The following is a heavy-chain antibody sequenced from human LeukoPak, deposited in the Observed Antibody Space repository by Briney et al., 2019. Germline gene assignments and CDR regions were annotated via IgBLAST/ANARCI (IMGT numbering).Heavy chain of an antibody. V-gene: IGHV3-48*02. D-gene: IGHD5-18*01. Sequence: GGSRRLSCAASGFTFSSYSMNWVRKAPGKGLEWVSYIRSSSSTIYYADSVKGRFTISRDNAKNSLYLQMNSLRDEDTAVYYCARDGIQLWTGAFDYWGQGTLVTVSS. CDR3: ARDGIQLWTGAFDY. J-gene: IGHJ4*02. CDR2: IRSSSSTI. CDR1: GFTFSSYS.